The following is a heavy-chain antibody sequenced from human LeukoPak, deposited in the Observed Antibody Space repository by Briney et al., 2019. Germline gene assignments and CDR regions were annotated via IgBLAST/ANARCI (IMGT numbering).Heavy chain of an antibody. D-gene: IGHD6-19*01. CDR3: AKQQWLVSPAVDY. CDR1: GFTFSSYA. J-gene: IGHJ4*02. V-gene: IGHV3-23*01. Sequence: GGSLRLSCAASGFTFSSYAMSWVRQAPGKGLEWVSAITGTGGTTYYAKSVKGLFTISRDNAKNTLFLQMSSLRAEDTAVYYCAKQQWLVSPAVDYWGQGALVTVSS. CDR2: ITGTGGTT.